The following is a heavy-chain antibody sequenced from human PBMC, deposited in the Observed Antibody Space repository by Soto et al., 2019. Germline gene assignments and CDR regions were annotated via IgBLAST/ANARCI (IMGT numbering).Heavy chain of an antibody. CDR2: IYYAGTT. J-gene: IGHJ1*01. CDR1: NGSISPNY. CDR3: ARLGAYYQAMDS. V-gene: IGHV4-59*08. Sequence: PSETLSLTCTVSNGSISPNYWGWIRQPPGKGLEWIGYIYYAGTTTYNPSLQSRFSISVDTSKNEVSLKLTSVTAADTAVYFCARLGAYYQAMDSWGRGTLVTVS. D-gene: IGHD3-22*01.